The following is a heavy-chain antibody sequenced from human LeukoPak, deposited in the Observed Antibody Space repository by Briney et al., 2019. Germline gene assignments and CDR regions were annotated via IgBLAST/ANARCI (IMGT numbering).Heavy chain of an antibody. Sequence: GSLRLSCAASGFTFSTSAMNWVRQAPGRGLEWVSSISPTGGAIFYADSLRGRFTISRDNAKNSLYLQMNSLRAEDTALYYCATDSYVSGSYYRLFYWGQGTLVTVSS. J-gene: IGHJ4*02. D-gene: IGHD3-10*01. CDR3: ATDSYVSGSYYRLFY. CDR1: GFTFSTSA. V-gene: IGHV3-21*01. CDR2: ISPTGGAI.